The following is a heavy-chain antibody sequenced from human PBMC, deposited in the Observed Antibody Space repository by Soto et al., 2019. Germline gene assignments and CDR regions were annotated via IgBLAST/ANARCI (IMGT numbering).Heavy chain of an antibody. CDR1: GGSISSSSYY. Sequence: SETLSLTCTVSGGSISSSSYYWGWIRQPPGKGLEWIGSIYYSGSTYYNPSLKSRVTIPVDTSKNQFSLKLSSVTAADTAVYYCARHTPAISISEHWGQGTLVTVSS. D-gene: IGHD2-15*01. V-gene: IGHV4-39*01. J-gene: IGHJ4*02. CDR2: IYYSGST. CDR3: ARHTPAISISEH.